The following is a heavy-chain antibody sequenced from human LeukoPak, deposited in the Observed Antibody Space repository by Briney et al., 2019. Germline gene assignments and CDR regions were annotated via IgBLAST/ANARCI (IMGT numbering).Heavy chain of an antibody. V-gene: IGHV3-21*01. J-gene: IGHJ4*02. D-gene: IGHD3-22*01. CDR2: ISSSSSYI. Sequence: PGGSLRLSCAASGSTFSSYSMSWVRQAPGKGLEWVSSISSSSSYIYYADSVKGRFTISRDNAKNSLYLQMNSLRAEDTAVYYCARDQVLDYYDSSGYDYWGQGTLVTVSS. CDR3: ARDQVLDYYDSSGYDY. CDR1: GSTFSSYS.